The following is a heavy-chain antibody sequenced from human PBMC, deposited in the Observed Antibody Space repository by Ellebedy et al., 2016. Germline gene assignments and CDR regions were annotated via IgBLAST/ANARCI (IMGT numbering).Heavy chain of an antibody. V-gene: IGHV4-38-2*02. CDR2: IYHSGST. Sequence: SETLSLTCTVSGYSISSGYYWGWIRQPPGKGLEWIGSIYHSGSTYYNPSLKSRVTISVDTSKNQFSLKLSSVTAADTAVYYCARGVLTPRAVRGSHHPGLNAFDIWGQGTMVTVSS. D-gene: IGHD3-10*01. CDR3: ARGVLTPRAVRGSHHPGLNAFDI. CDR1: GYSISSGYY. J-gene: IGHJ3*02.